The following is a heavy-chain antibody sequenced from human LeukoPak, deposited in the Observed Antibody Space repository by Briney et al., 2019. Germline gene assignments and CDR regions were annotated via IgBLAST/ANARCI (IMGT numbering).Heavy chain of an antibody. Sequence: PGGSLRLSCAASGFAFSSYGMHWVRQAPGKGLEWVAVISYDGSNKYYADSVKGRFTISRDNSKNTLYLQMNSLRAEDTAVYYCAKDDCSSTSCYAYRGRYYYYGMDVWGQGTTVTVSS. CDR1: GFAFSSYG. J-gene: IGHJ6*02. V-gene: IGHV3-30*18. CDR2: ISYDGSNK. D-gene: IGHD2-2*01. CDR3: AKDDCSSTSCYAYRGRYYYYGMDV.